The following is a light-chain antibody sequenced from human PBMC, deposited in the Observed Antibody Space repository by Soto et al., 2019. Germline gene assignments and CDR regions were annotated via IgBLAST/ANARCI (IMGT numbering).Light chain of an antibody. CDR3: CSSGGSPTYV. CDR2: EVN. V-gene: IGLV2-23*02. J-gene: IGLJ1*01. CDR1: SSNVGSYKL. Sequence: QSALAQPAAVSGSPGQPITISCTGTSSNVGSYKLVSRYQQHPGKAPKLMIFEVNKRPSGVSNRFSGSKSGNTASLTISGLKVEDEADYYCCSSGGSPTYVFGTGTKVTVL.